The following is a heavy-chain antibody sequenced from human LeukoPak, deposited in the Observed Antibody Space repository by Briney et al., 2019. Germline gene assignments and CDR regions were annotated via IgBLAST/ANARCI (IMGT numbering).Heavy chain of an antibody. CDR2: IYDSGST. J-gene: IGHJ3*02. V-gene: IGHV4-31*03. Sequence: PSETLSLTCTVSGVTISNGGVYWSWLRHHPGKGLEWIGSIYDSGSTYYHPSIKSRVTISVDTSKSQFSLELSSVTAADTAVYYCARAAWGGSNSRDAFDIWGLGTMVTVSS. CDR3: ARAAWGGSNSRDAFDI. CDR1: GVTISNGGVY. D-gene: IGHD4-23*01.